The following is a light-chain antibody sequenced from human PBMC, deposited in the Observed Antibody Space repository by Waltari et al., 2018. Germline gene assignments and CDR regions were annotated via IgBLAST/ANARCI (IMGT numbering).Light chain of an antibody. CDR1: QSISSY. CDR3: QQSYSTPRT. J-gene: IGKJ2*01. CDR2: AAS. V-gene: IGKV1-39*01. Sequence: DIKMTQSPSSLSASVGDRVTITCPASQSISSYLNWSQQKPGKAPKLMIYAASSLQSGVPSRFSGSGSGTDFTLTISSLQPEDFATYYCQQSYSTPRTFGQGTKLEIK.